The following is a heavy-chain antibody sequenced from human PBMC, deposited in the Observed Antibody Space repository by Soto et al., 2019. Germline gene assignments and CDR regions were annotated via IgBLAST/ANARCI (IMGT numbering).Heavy chain of an antibody. CDR3: ARSPGGYYID. V-gene: IGHV3-74*01. CDR2: INTDGSST. J-gene: IGHJ3*01. Sequence: EAQLVESGGGLVQPGGSLRLSCADSGFSFGSYWMHWVRQGPGKGLVWVARINTDGSSTNYADSVTGRFTISRDNAKNTLYLQLNSLRAEDTAVYYCARSPGGYYIDWGQGTMVTVSS. D-gene: IGHD3-9*01. CDR1: GFSFGSYW.